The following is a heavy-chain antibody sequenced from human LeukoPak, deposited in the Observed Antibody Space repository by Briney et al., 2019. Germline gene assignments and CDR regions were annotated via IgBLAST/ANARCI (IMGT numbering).Heavy chain of an antibody. J-gene: IGHJ4*02. CDR2: INPNSGDT. CDR1: GYTFTGFY. Sequence: ASVKVSCKASGYTFTGFYMHWVRQAPGQGLEWMGRINPNSGDTNYAQNFQGRVTMTRDTSISTAYMELSRLRSDDTAVYYCARVGYYDNVIDYWGQGTLVTVSS. V-gene: IGHV1-2*06. D-gene: IGHD3-22*01. CDR3: ARVGYYDNVIDY.